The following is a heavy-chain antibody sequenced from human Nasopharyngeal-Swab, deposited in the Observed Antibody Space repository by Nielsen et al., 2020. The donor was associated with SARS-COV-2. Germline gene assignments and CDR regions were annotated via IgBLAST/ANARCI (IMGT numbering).Heavy chain of an antibody. CDR1: GFTFSSYA. Sequence: GGSLRFSCAASGFTFSSYAMHWIRLDHGKGLEWVAVISYDGSNNYYADSVKGRFTVSRDNSKNMLYLQMNSPRAEDTAVYYCARSSYGAYYYGMDVWGQGTTVTVSS. V-gene: IGHV3-30-3*01. J-gene: IGHJ6*02. CDR2: ISYDGSNN. CDR3: ARSSYGAYYYGMDV. D-gene: IGHD4-17*01.